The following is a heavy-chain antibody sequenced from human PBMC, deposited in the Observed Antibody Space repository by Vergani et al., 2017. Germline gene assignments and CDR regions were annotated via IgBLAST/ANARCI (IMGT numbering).Heavy chain of an antibody. J-gene: IGHJ4*02. CDR1: GGSISSYY. CDR2: IYYSGST. CDR3: ARGRVRGK. Sequence: QVQLQESGPGLVKPSETLSLTCTVSGGSISSYYWSWIRQPPGKGLEWIGYIYYSGSTNYNPSLKSRVTISVDTSKNQFSLKLSSVTAADTAVYYCARGRVRGKWGQGTLVTVSS. D-gene: IGHD3-10*01. V-gene: IGHV4-59*12.